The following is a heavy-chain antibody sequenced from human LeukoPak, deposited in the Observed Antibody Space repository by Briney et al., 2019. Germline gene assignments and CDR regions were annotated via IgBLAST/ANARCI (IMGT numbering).Heavy chain of an antibody. CDR2: ISSSTSTI. CDR1: GFTFSSYN. V-gene: IGHV3-48*01. J-gene: IGHJ5*02. D-gene: IGHD6-13*01. CDR3: AKERVKYSSSPEGWFDP. Sequence: GGSLRLSCAASGFTFSSYNMNWVRQAPGKGLEWISHISSSTSTIYYAESVKGRFTISRDNAKNSLYLQMNSLRAEDTAVYYCAKERVKYSSSPEGWFDPWGQGTLVTVSS.